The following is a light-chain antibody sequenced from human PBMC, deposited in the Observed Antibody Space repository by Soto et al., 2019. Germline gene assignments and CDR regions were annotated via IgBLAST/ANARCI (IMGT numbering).Light chain of an antibody. V-gene: IGKV1-5*01. CDR3: QQYNVYST. J-gene: IGKJ2*01. Sequence: GDRVTITCRASQSISSWLAWYQQKPGKAPKLLIYDASSLESGVPSRFSGSGSGTEFTLTISSLQPDDFATYYCQQYNVYSTFGQGTKLEIK. CDR2: DAS. CDR1: QSISSW.